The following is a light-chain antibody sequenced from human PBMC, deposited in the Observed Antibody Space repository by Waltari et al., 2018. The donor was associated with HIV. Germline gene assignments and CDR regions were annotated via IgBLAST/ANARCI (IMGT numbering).Light chain of an antibody. CDR1: NIESKR. J-gene: IGLJ3*02. Sequence: SYVLPQPPAVSATPGKRARITWWGTNIESKRVPWYQQRPGQAPVLVIYDDSDRPSGIPERISGSNSGNTATLTISRVEAGDEADYYCQVWDSSSNWVFGGGTKLTVL. V-gene: IGLV3-21*04. CDR2: DDS. CDR3: QVWDSSSNWV.